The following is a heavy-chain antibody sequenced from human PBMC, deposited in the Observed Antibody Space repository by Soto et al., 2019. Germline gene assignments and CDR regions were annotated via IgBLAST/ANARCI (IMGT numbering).Heavy chain of an antibody. CDR2: IIPILGIA. D-gene: IGHD2-15*01. Sequence: QVQLVQSEAEVKKPGSSVKVSCKASGGTFSSYTISWVRQAPGQGLEWMGRIIPILGIANYAQKFQGRVTITADKSTSTAYMELSSLRSEDTAVYYCARDCSGGSCYPYYYYYGMDVWGQGTTVTVSS. CDR3: ARDCSGGSCYPYYYYYGMDV. J-gene: IGHJ6*02. V-gene: IGHV1-69*08. CDR1: GGTFSSYT.